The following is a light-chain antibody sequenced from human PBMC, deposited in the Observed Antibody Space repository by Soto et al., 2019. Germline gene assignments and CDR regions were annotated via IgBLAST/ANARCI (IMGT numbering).Light chain of an antibody. CDR3: QHYNSYSEA. CDR2: GAL. Sequence: EVWIAQSPATLSVSAGEGATLSCRASQSINRNLAWYQQKPGQAPRLLIYGALTRATGIPSRFSGSGSGTEFTLTISSLQPDDFATYYCQHYNSYSEAFAQGTKVDVK. CDR1: QSINRN. J-gene: IGKJ1*01. V-gene: IGKV3-15*01.